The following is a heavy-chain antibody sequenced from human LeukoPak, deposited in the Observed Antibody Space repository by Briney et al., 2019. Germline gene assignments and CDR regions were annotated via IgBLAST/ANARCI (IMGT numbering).Heavy chain of an antibody. CDR2: INHSGST. D-gene: IGHD6-13*01. Sequence: SETLSLTCAVYGGSFSGYYWSWIRQPPGKGLEWIGEINHSGSTNYNTSLKSRVTISVDTSKNQFSLKLSSVTAADTAVYYCARGDSSSWYGVKVPFDYWGQGTLVTVSS. CDR3: ARGDSSSWYGVKVPFDY. J-gene: IGHJ4*02. V-gene: IGHV4-34*01. CDR1: GGSFSGYY.